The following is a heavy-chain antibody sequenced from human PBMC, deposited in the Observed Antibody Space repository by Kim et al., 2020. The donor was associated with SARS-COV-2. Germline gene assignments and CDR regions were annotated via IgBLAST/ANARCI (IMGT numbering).Heavy chain of an antibody. Sequence: ASVNVSCKASGYTFTSYDINWVRQATGQGLEWMGWMNPNSGNTDYAQKFQGIVTMTRNTSISTAYMELSSLRSEDTAVYYCARGLGMEKLLVVYVTIQNWFDPWGQGTLVTVS. CDR2: MNPNSGNT. V-gene: IGHV1-8*01. J-gene: IGHJ5*02. D-gene: IGHD2-8*02. CDR3: ARGLGMEKLLVVYVTIQNWFDP. CDR1: GYTFTSYD.